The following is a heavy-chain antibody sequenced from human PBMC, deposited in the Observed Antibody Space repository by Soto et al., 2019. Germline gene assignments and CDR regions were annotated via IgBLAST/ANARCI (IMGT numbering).Heavy chain of an antibody. CDR2: IGIAGDT. Sequence: DVQLVESGGTLVQPGGSLRLSCAASGFSFSDYDMHWVRQATGKDLEWVSGIGIAGDTYYTGSVKGRFTISRENAKISLYLQMNSLRAGDTAVYYCARDRHGMDVWGQGTTVTVSS. J-gene: IGHJ6*02. V-gene: IGHV3-13*01. CDR3: ARDRHGMDV. CDR1: GFSFSDYD.